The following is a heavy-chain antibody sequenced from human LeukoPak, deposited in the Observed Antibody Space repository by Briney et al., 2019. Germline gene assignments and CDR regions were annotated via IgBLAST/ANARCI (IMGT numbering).Heavy chain of an antibody. V-gene: IGHV4-34*01. Sequence: SETLSPTCAVYGGSFSGYYWSWIRQPPGKGLEWIGEINHSGSTNYNPSLKSRVTISVDTSKNQFSLKLSSVTAADTAVYYCAGGGYYYDSSGYYYVALPPRYWGQGTLVTVSS. CDR2: INHSGST. CDR3: AGGGYYYDSSGYYYVALPPRY. D-gene: IGHD3-22*01. J-gene: IGHJ4*02. CDR1: GGSFSGYY.